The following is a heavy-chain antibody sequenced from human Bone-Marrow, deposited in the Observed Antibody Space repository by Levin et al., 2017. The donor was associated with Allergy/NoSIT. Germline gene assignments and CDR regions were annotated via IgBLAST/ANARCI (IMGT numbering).Heavy chain of an antibody. Sequence: PGGSLRLSCAASGFTFSSHEMNWVRQAPGKGLEWLSYMNWGDSSVLYADSVKCRFTISRDNARTSLYLQMNSLRPEDTALYYCATGYNSGWHFGSWGQGTLVTVSS. CDR3: ATGYNSGWHFGS. J-gene: IGHJ4*02. CDR2: MNWGDSSV. V-gene: IGHV3-48*03. D-gene: IGHD6-19*01. CDR1: GFTFSSHE.